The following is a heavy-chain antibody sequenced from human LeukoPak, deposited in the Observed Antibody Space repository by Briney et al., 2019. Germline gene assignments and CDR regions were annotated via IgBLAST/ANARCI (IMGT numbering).Heavy chain of an antibody. CDR1: GFTFSSYA. CDR3: AKWDLSILTGVPDY. D-gene: IGHD3-9*01. Sequence: GGSLRLSCAASGFTFSSYAMSWVRQAPGKGLEWVSAISGSGGSTYYADSVKGRFTISRDNSKNTLYLQMDSLRAEDTAVYYCAKWDLSILTGVPDYWGQGSLVTVSS. CDR2: ISGSGGST. J-gene: IGHJ4*02. V-gene: IGHV3-23*01.